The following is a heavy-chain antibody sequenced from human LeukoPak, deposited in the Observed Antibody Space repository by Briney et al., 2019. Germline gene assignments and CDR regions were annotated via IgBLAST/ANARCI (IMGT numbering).Heavy chain of an antibody. CDR3: ARAQPVVGATYFDY. D-gene: IGHD1-26*01. V-gene: IGHV3-74*01. CDR1: GFTFSSYW. Sequence: GGSLRLSCAASGFTFSSYWMHWVRQAPGKGLVWVSRINSGESSTSYADSVKGRFTISRDNAKNTLYLQMNSLRAEDTAVYYCARAQPVVGATYFDYWGQGTLVTVSS. J-gene: IGHJ4*02. CDR2: INSGESST.